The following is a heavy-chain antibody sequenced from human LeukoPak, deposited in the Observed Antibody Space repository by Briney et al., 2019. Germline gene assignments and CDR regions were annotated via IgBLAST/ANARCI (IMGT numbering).Heavy chain of an antibody. CDR1: GFTFSSHW. CDR3: ARDGSSGWERYFDY. Sequence: PGGSLRLSCEASGFTFSSHWMSWGRHAPGKGREWVANIKQDGSEKYYVDSVKGRFTISRDNAKNSLYLQMNSLRAEDTAVYYCARDGSSGWERYFDYWGQGTLGTVSS. V-gene: IGHV3-7*01. D-gene: IGHD6-19*01. J-gene: IGHJ4*02. CDR2: IKQDGSEK.